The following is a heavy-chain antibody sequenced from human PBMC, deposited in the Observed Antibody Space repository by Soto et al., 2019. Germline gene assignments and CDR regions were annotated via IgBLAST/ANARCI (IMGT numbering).Heavy chain of an antibody. V-gene: IGHV4-30-4*01. CDR3: ARLGPDYGDDGAMAYYIFAY. D-gene: IGHD4-17*01. J-gene: IGHJ4*02. CDR1: GGSISSEDYY. CDR2: IYSSGTT. Sequence: QVQLHESGPGLVKPSQTLSLTCTVSGGSISSEDYYWNWIRQPPGEGLEWIGYIYSSGTTSYNPSLESRVTVSLDTSKNQFSMEVTSVTAADTAVYYCARLGPDYGDDGAMAYYIFAYWGQGTLVTVSS.